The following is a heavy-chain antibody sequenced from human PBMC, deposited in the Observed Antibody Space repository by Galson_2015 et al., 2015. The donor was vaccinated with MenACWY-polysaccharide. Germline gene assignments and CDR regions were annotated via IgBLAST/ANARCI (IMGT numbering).Heavy chain of an antibody. CDR1: GFTFGDYA. D-gene: IGHD2-15*01. V-gene: IGHV3-49*03. Sequence: SLRLSCAGSGFTFGDYALSWFRQAPGKGLEWVSFIRSAAYGGTTDYAAPVKGRFTISRDDSKNTLYLQMNNLKSEDTAVYYCTTDGCSGGSCYSPGCWGQGTLVTVSS. J-gene: IGHJ4*02. CDR3: TTDGCSGGSCYSPGC. CDR2: IRSAAYGGTT.